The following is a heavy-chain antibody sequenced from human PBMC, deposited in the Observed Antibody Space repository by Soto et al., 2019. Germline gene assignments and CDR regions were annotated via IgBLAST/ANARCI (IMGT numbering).Heavy chain of an antibody. V-gene: IGHV1-18*04. Sequence: QLQLVQSGAEVERPGASVRVSCKAYGYAFSKYGISWIRQAPGQGLEWMGWIRPDTGDTNYAQKFQGRVTMTTDTSSTTPYIELRSLRSDDTAMYHCATSYDSGFDPWGQGTLVSVSS. J-gene: IGHJ5*02. CDR3: ATSYDSGFDP. D-gene: IGHD5-12*01. CDR2: IRPDTGDT. CDR1: GYAFSKYG.